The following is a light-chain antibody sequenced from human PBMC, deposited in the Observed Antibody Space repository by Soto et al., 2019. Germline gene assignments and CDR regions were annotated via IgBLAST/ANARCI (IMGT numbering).Light chain of an antibody. J-gene: IGLJ1*01. CDR2: EGI. CDR1: NSDVGSYEF. CDR3: CSYAGSRSVYV. Sequence: QSALTQTASVSGSPGQSITVSCTGTNSDVGSYEFVSWYQQHPGKAPKLIIYEGIKRPSGVSTRFSGSRSGNTASLTISGLQAEDEAEYYCCSYAGSRSVYVFGTGTKVTVL. V-gene: IGLV2-23*01.